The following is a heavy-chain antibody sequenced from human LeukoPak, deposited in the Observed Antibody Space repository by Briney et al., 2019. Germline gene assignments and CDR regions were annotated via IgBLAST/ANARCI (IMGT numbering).Heavy chain of an antibody. D-gene: IGHD3-3*01. CDR2: IYSGGST. CDR1: GFTVSSNY. V-gene: IGHV3-53*01. J-gene: IGHJ6*02. CDR3: ARGFLEWSPANYGMDV. Sequence: PGGSLRLSCAASGFTVSSNYMSWVRQAPGKGLEWVSVIYSGGSTYYADSVKGRFTISRDNSKNTLYLQMNSLRAEDTAVYYCARGFLEWSPANYGMDVWGQGTTVTVS.